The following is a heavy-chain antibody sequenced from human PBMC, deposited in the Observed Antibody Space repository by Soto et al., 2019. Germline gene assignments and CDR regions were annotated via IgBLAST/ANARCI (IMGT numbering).Heavy chain of an antibody. V-gene: IGHV3-30*18. D-gene: IGHD3-16*01. CDR1: GFTFSSYG. CDR2: ISYDGSNK. Sequence: GSLRLSSAASGFTFSSYGMHWVRQAPGKGLEWVAVISYDGSNKYYADSVKGRFTISRDNSKNTLYLQMNSLRVEDTAIYYCAKTAGYDYVWGSSGLDPWGQGTLVTVSS. CDR3: AKTAGYDYVWGSSGLDP. J-gene: IGHJ5*02.